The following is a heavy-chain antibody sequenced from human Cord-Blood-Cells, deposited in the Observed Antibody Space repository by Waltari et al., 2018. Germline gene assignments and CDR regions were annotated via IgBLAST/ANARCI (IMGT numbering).Heavy chain of an antibody. CDR1: GFTFSSSW. CDR2: INSDGSST. D-gene: IGHD2-2*01. V-gene: IGHV3-74*01. Sequence: EVQLVESGGGLVQPGGSLRLSCAASGFTFSSSWMHWFRQAPGKGLVWVSRINSDGSSTSYADSVKGRFTISRDNAKNTLYLQMNSLRAEDTAVYYCARAYCSSTSCYYFDYWGQGTLVTVSS. CDR3: ARAYCSSTSCYYFDY. J-gene: IGHJ4*02.